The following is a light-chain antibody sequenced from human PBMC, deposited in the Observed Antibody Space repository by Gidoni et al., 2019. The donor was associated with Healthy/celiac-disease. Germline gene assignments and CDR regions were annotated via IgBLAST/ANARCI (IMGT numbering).Light chain of an antibody. CDR2: EAS. Sequence: ELVLTLSPATLSLSPGERANLSCRASQSVSSYLAWYQQKPGQAPRLLIYEASNRATGIPPRFSGSGSGTEFTLTISSLEPEDFAVYYCQQRSNWPSFGQGTRLEIK. CDR3: QQRSNWPS. CDR1: QSVSSY. J-gene: IGKJ5*01. V-gene: IGKV3-11*01.